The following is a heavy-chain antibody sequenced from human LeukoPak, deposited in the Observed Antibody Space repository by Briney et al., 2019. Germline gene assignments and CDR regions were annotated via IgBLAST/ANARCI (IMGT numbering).Heavy chain of an antibody. CDR3: AGSYWDY. D-gene: IGHD1-26*01. Sequence: GGSLRLSCAASGFTFSSYAMHWVRQAPDKGLECVAVISYEGSNIYYADSVKGRFTISGDNSKNTLYMQMNSLRAEDTAVYYCAGSYWDYWGQGTLVTVSS. V-gene: IGHV3-30-3*01. CDR1: GFTFSSYA. CDR2: ISYEGSNI. J-gene: IGHJ4*02.